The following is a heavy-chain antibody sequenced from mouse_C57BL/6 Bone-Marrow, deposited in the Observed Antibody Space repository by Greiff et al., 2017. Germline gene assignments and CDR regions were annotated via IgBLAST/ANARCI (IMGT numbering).Heavy chain of an antibody. V-gene: IGHV1-74*01. CDR2: IHPSDSDT. CDR3: AISDYDDGDAMDY. CDR1: GYTFTSYW. J-gene: IGHJ4*01. D-gene: IGHD2-4*01. Sequence: QVQLKQPGAELVKPGASVKVSCKASGYTFTSYWMHWVKQRPGQGLEWIGRIHPSDSDTNYNQKFKGKATLTVDKSSSTAYMQLSSLTSEDSAVYYCAISDYDDGDAMDYWGQGTSVTVSS.